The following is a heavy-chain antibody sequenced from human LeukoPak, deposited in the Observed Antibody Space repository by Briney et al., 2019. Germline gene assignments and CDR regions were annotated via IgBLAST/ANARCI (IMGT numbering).Heavy chain of an antibody. CDR3: ARTPRDYEPSYWYFDL. D-gene: IGHD4-17*01. CDR1: GGSFSSSRYY. V-gene: IGHV4-39*01. Sequence: SETLSLTCTVSGGSFSSSRYYWGWIRQPPGKGLEWIGSIYYSGSTYYNPSLKSRVTISVDTSKNQFSLKLSSVTAADTAVYYCARTPRDYEPSYWYFDLWGRGTLVTVSS. CDR2: IYYSGST. J-gene: IGHJ2*01.